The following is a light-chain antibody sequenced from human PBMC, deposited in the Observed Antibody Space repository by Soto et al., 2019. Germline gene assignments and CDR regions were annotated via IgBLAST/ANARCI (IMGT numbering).Light chain of an antibody. V-gene: IGKV3-20*01. Sequence: EIVLTQSPGTLSLSPGERATLSCRASQSVSSSYLAWYQQKPGQAPSLLIYGASSRATGIPDRFSGSGSGTDFTITISRLEPEDVAVYYCQQYGSSPRFTFGPGTKVDIK. J-gene: IGKJ3*01. CDR2: GAS. CDR3: QQYGSSPRFT. CDR1: QSVSSSY.